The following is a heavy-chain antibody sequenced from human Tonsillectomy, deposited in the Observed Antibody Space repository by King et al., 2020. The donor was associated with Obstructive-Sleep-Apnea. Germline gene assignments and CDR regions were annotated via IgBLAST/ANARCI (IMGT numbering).Heavy chain of an antibody. CDR2: IYYSGST. CDR1: GGSISRSSYY. CDR3: ARDRRQQQLVPAFDY. Sequence: QLQESGPGLVKPSETLSLTCSVSGGSISRSSYYWGWIRQPPGKGLEWLGSIYYSGSTYFNPSLKSRGTIPVDTSKNQFSLKPSSVTAADTAVYYCARDRRQQQLVPAFDYWGQGTLVTVSS. V-gene: IGHV4-39*07. D-gene: IGHD6-13*01. J-gene: IGHJ4*02.